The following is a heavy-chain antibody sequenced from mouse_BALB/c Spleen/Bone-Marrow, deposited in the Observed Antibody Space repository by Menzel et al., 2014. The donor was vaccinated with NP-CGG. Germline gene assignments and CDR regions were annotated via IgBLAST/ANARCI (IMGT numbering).Heavy chain of an antibody. CDR3: ARGTARAMMDY. Sequence: QVQLQQSGTELVKPGASVKLSCKASGYTFTSYWIHWVKQRPGQGLEWIGEIHPSNGRTNYSEKFKTKATLTVDKSFTTAHMQLRGLTSEDSAVYYCARGTARAMMDYWGQGTSVTVSS. J-gene: IGHJ4*01. V-gene: IGHV1S81*02. CDR2: IHPSNGRT. CDR1: GYTFTSYW. D-gene: IGHD3-2*01.